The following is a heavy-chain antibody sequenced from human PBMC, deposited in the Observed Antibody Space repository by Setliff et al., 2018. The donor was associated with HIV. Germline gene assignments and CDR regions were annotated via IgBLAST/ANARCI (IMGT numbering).Heavy chain of an antibody. V-gene: IGHV4-59*12. CDR2: IFSSGST. CDR3: ARDRRGTMVRGVTSPLDY. J-gene: IGHJ4*02. CDR1: GCSISSYC. D-gene: IGHD3-10*01. Sequence: SETLSLTCTVSGCSISSYCWNWIRQSPGRGLEWIGFIFSSGSTKYNPSLQSRVSMSIDTSKNQFSLKLESMTAADTAVYYCARDRRGTMVRGVTSPLDYWGQGTLVTVSS.